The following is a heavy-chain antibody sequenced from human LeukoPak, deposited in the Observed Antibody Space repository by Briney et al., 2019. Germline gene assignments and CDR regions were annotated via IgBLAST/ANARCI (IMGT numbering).Heavy chain of an antibody. J-gene: IGHJ4*02. V-gene: IGHV3-30*03. D-gene: IGHD3-22*01. CDR1: GFTFSSYG. CDR2: ISYDGSNK. CDR3: VACRYYDSSGYYYDY. Sequence: GGSLRLSCAASGFTFSSYGMHWVRQAPGKGLEWVAVISYDGSNKYYADSVKGRFTISRDNSKNTLYLQMNSLRAEDTAVYYCVACRYYDSSGYYYDYWGQGTLVTASS.